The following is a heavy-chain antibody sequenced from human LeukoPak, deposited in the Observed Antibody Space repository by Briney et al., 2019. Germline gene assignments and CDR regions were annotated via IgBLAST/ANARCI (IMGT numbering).Heavy chain of an antibody. V-gene: IGHV4-4*07. CDR1: GGSISSYY. J-gene: IGHJ6*03. D-gene: IGHD2-2*01. CDR3: ARQDIVVVPAAKDYYDYMDV. Sequence: PSETLSLTCTVSGGSISSYYWSWIRQPAGKGLEWIGRIYTSGSTNYNPSLKSRVTMSVDTSKNQFSLKLSSVTAADTAVYYCARQDIVVVPAAKDYYDYMDVWGKGTTVTVSS. CDR2: IYTSGST.